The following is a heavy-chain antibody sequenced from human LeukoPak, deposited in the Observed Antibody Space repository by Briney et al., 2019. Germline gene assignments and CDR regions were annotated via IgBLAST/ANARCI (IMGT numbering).Heavy chain of an antibody. Sequence: GGSLRLSCAASGFTFSDYYMSWIRQAPGKGQEWVSYISSSGSTIYYADSVKGRFTISRDNAKNSLYLQMNSLRAEDTAVYYCARVVYYDSSGYYDEYYYMDVWGKGTTVTVSS. J-gene: IGHJ6*03. V-gene: IGHV3-11*04. CDR3: ARVVYYDSSGYYDEYYYMDV. D-gene: IGHD3-22*01. CDR1: GFTFSDYY. CDR2: ISSSGSTI.